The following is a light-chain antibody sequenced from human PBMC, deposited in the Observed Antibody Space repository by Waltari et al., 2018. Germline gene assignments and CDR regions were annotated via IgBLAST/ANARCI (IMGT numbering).Light chain of an antibody. CDR3: QERSNWPSWT. V-gene: IGKV3-11*01. CDR1: QSVSRY. Sequence: EIVLTQSPATLSLSPGERATLSCRASQSVSRYLAWYQQKSGQAPRLLIYDTSNRATGIPARFSGSGSGTDFILTINSVEAEDFAVYYYQERSNWPSWTFGQGTKVEIK. CDR2: DTS. J-gene: IGKJ1*01.